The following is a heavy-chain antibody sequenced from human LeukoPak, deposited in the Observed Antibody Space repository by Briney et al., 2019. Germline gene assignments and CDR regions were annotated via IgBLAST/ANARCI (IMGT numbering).Heavy chain of an antibody. V-gene: IGHV3-21*01. CDR2: ISSSSRFI. J-gene: IGHJ4*02. CDR3: ARDPGVPAAPLDY. CDR1: GFTFSPYS. Sequence: KAGGSLRLSCAASGFTFSPYSMNWVRQAPGKGLEWVAYISSSSRFIYYADSVKGRFIISGDNANNSLHLQMNSLRVEDTAVYFCARDPGVPAAPLDYWGQGTLVAVSS. D-gene: IGHD2-2*01.